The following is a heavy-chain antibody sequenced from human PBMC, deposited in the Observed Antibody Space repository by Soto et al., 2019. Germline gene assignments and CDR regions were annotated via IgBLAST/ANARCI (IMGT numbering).Heavy chain of an antibody. V-gene: IGHV3-23*01. D-gene: IGHD1-26*01. CDR3: AKATALVGATTLDY. CDR2: ISGSGGST. Sequence: EVQLLESGGGLVQPGGSLRLSCAASGFTFSSYAMSWARQAPGEGLEWVSAISGSGGSTYYADSVKGRFTISRDNTKNTLYLQMDSLSAEDTAVYDCAKATALVGATTLDYWGQGTLVTVSS. J-gene: IGHJ4*02. CDR1: GFTFSSYA.